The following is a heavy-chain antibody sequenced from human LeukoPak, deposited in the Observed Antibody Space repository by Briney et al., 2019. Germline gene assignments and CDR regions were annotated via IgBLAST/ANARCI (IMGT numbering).Heavy chain of an antibody. D-gene: IGHD3-10*01. Sequence: KSGGSLRLSCAASGFTFSSYSMNWVRQAPGRGLECVSSISSSSSYIYYADSVKGRFTISRGNAKNSLYLQMNSLRAEDTAVYYCARVLGWFGELSFDYWGQGTLVTVSS. V-gene: IGHV3-21*01. CDR1: GFTFSSYS. J-gene: IGHJ4*02. CDR3: ARVLGWFGELSFDY. CDR2: ISSSSSYI.